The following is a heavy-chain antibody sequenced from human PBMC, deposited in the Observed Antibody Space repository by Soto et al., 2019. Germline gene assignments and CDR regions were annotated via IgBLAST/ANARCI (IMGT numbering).Heavy chain of an antibody. Sequence: ESGGGVVQPGRSLRLSCAASGFTFSSYGMHWVRQAPGKGLEWVAVIWYDGSNKYYADSVKGRFTISRDNSKNTLYLQMNSLRAEDTAVYYCARDQVPAIAAAGIYAFDYWGQGTLVTVSS. CDR2: IWYDGSNK. CDR1: GFTFSSYG. V-gene: IGHV3-33*01. CDR3: ARDQVPAIAAAGIYAFDY. D-gene: IGHD6-13*01. J-gene: IGHJ4*02.